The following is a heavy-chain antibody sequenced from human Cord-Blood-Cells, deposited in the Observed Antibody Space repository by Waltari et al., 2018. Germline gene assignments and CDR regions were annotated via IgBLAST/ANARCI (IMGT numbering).Heavy chain of an antibody. Sequence: QLQLQESGPGLVKHSETLSLTCTASGGSISSSSYYWGWVRQPPGKGLEWIGSIYYSGSTYYNPSLKSRVTISVDTSKNQFSLKLSSVTAADTAVYYCARHDPGTTVTTWVNWGQGTLVTVSS. D-gene: IGHD4-17*01. CDR2: IYYSGST. J-gene: IGHJ4*02. CDR3: ARHDPGTTVTTWVN. V-gene: IGHV4-39*01. CDR1: GGSISSSSYY.